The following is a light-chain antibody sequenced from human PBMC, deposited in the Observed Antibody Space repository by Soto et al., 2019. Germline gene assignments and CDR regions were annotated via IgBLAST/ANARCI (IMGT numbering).Light chain of an antibody. J-gene: IGLJ2*01. CDR3: QTWGTDIRV. CDR2: LNSDGSH. V-gene: IGLV4-69*01. CDR1: SGYSSFA. Sequence: QLVLTQSPSASASLGASVKLTCTLSSGYSSFAIAWHQQQPQKGPRYLMKLNSDGSHNRGDGIPDRFSGSSSGAERYLTISRLQSDDEGEHYLQTWGTDIRVFGGGTKLPGL.